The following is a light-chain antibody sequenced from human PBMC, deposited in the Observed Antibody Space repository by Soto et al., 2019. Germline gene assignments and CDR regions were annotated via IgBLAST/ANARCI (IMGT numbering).Light chain of an antibody. CDR3: HQSSSTPMYS. Sequence: DIQMTQPPSSLSASVGDRVSITCRASQSITTYVNWYQQKPGKAPELLIYGSSTVHSGVPSRFSGSGSGTDFTLNISGLQPEDFATCYCHQSSSTPMYSFGQGTKLEIK. CDR1: QSITTY. CDR2: GSS. J-gene: IGKJ2*01. V-gene: IGKV1-39*01.